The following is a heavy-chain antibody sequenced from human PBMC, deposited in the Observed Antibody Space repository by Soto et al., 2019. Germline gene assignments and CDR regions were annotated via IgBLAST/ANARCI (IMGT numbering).Heavy chain of an antibody. J-gene: IGHJ4*02. D-gene: IGHD2-21*01. CDR3: SRSCGPHCGGDYYFDY. V-gene: IGHV1-69*13. CDR2: IIPIFGTA. CDR1: GGTFSSYA. Sequence: GASVKVSCKASGGTFSSYAISWVRQAPGQGLEWMGGIIPIFGTANYAQKFQGRVTITADESTSTAYMELSSLRSEDTAVYYCSRSCGPHCGGDYYFDYWGQGTLVTVSS.